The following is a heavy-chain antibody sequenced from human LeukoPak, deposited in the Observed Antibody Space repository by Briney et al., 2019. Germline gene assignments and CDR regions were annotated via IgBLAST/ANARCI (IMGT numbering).Heavy chain of an antibody. CDR2: ISGSGGST. D-gene: IGHD2-2*01. V-gene: IGHV3-23*01. J-gene: IGHJ4*02. Sequence: GGSLRLSCAASGFTFSSYAMSWVRQAPGKGLEWVSAISGSGGSTYYADSVKGRFTISRDNSKNTLYLQMNSLRAEDTAVYYCAFLPRRGYCSSTSCYAVDYWGQGTLVTVSS. CDR3: AFLPRRGYCSSTSCYAVDY. CDR1: GFTFSSYA.